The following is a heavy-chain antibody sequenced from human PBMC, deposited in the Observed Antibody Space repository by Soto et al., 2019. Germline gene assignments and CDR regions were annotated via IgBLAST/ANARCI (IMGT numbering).Heavy chain of an antibody. D-gene: IGHD2-21*02. V-gene: IGHV3-53*01. J-gene: IGHJ6*02. CDR2: IYTDDST. CDR3: ARAYCGGDCFYYYYGMDV. Sequence: PGGSLRLSCAASGFTVSSNYMSWVRQAPGKRLEWLSVIYTDDSTYYADSVKGRFTISRHNSKNTLYLQMNSLRAEDTAVYYCARAYCGGDCFYYYYGMDVWGQGTTVTVSS. CDR1: GFTVSSNY.